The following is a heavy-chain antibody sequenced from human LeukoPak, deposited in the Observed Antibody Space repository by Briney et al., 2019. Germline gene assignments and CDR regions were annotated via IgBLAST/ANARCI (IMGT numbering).Heavy chain of an antibody. V-gene: IGHV3-74*01. Sequence: GGSLRLSCVASGSMFSSYWMNWVRQAPGKGLVWVSRINSDGSSTSYADSVKGRFTISRDNAKNTLFLQMNSLRAEDTGVYYCARGPGAFDIWGQGTMVTVSS. CDR2: INSDGSST. CDR1: GSMFSSYW. J-gene: IGHJ3*02. CDR3: ARGPGAFDI. D-gene: IGHD2-2*01.